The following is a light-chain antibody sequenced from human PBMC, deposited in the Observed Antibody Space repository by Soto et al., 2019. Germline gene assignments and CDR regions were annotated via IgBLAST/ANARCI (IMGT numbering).Light chain of an antibody. CDR1: QSVSSY. V-gene: IGKV3-11*01. CDR2: DAS. CDR3: QQYNNWPIT. Sequence: EIVLTQSPATLSLSPGERATLSCRASQSVSSYLAWYQQKSGQAPRLLIYDASNRATGIPARFSGSGSGTDFTLTIRSLQSEDFAVYYCQQYNNWPITFGQGTRLEI. J-gene: IGKJ5*01.